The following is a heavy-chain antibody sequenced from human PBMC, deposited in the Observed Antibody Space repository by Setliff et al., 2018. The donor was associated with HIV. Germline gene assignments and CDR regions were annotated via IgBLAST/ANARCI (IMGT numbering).Heavy chain of an antibody. CDR3: ARGRYDYAWGSNREYYYYYMDV. V-gene: IGHV3-7*03. J-gene: IGHJ6*03. CDR1: RFSFSTFW. Sequence: PGGSLRLSCATSRFSFSTFWMNWVRQAPGKGLEGIANINEDGNKKYHAGSVWGRFTISRDNAKNSLYLQMNSLRVEDTAVYYCARGRYDYAWGSNREYYYYYMDVWGKGTTVTVSS. D-gene: IGHD3-16*02. CDR2: INEDGNKK.